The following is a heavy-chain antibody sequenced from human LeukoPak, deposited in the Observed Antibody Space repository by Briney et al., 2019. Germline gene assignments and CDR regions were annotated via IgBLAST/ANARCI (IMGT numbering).Heavy chain of an antibody. CDR1: GGSISSYY. D-gene: IGHD2-2*01. V-gene: IGHV4-34*01. CDR2: INHSGST. CDR3: AGDRPPYFADIVVVPLRL. Sequence: SETLSLTCTVSGGSISSYYWSWIRQPPGKGLEWIGEINHSGSTNYNPSLKSRVTISVDTSKNQFSLKLSSVTAADTAVYYCAGDRPPYFADIVVVPLRLWGQGTLVTVSS. J-gene: IGHJ4*02.